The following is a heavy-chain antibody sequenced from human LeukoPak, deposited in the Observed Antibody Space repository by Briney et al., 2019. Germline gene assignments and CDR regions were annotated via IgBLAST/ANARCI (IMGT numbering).Heavy chain of an antibody. CDR3: VIGTGY. CDR2: ISSNGDNT. J-gene: IGHJ4*02. CDR1: GFTFSTYV. Sequence: GGSLRLSCSVSGFTFSTYVMHWVRQAPGKGLEYVSAISSNGDNTYYADSVKGRFTISRDNSKNTLYLQMSSLRADDTAVYYCVIGTGYWGQGTLVTVSS. V-gene: IGHV3-64D*06.